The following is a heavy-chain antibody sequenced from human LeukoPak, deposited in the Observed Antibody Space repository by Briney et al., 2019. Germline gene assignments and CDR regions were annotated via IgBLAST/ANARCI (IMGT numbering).Heavy chain of an antibody. V-gene: IGHV3-48*03. CDR2: ISSSGSTI. D-gene: IGHD1-7*01. CDR1: GFTSSSYE. Sequence: GGSLRLSCAASGFTSSSYEMNWVRQAPGKGLEWVSYISSSGSTIYYADSVKGRFTISRDNSKNTLYLQLSSLRADDTAVYYCTRLSGDYWNYGGNFDSWGQGTLVTVSS. CDR3: TRLSGDYWNYGGNFDS. J-gene: IGHJ4*02.